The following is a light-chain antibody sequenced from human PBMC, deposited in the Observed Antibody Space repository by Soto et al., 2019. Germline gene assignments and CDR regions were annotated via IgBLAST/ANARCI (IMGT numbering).Light chain of an antibody. V-gene: IGKV3-20*01. CDR3: QQYGSSIT. CDR1: QSVSSSY. CDR2: GAS. Sequence: EIVLTQSPGTLSLSPGERATLSCRASQSVSSSYLAWYQQKPGQAPRLLIYGASSRATGIPDRFSGSGSGTDFTLTISRLEPEDSAVYYCQQYGSSITFGEGTKVDIK. J-gene: IGKJ4*01.